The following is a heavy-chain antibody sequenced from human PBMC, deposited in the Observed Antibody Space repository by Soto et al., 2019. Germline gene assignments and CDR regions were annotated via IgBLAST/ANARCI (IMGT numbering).Heavy chain of an antibody. CDR3: AMEYCSSTSCYRDY. D-gene: IGHD2-2*02. Sequence: QVQLVQSGAEVKKPGSSVKVSCKASGGTFSSYTISWVRQAPGQGLEWMGRIIPILGIANYAQKFQGRVAITADKSTSTHYMELSSLRSENTAVYYCAMEYCSSTSCYRDYWGQGTLVTVSS. CDR1: GGTFSSYT. J-gene: IGHJ4*02. CDR2: IIPILGIA. V-gene: IGHV1-69*02.